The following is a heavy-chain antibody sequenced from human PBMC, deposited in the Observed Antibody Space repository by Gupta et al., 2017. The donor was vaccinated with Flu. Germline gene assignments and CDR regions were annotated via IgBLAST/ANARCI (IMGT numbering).Heavy chain of an antibody. CDR2: IYYSGST. D-gene: IGHD2-2*01. V-gene: IGHV4-39*01. Sequence: QLQLQESGPGLVKPSETLSLTCTVSGGSISSSSYYWGWIRQPPGKGLEWIGSIYYSGSTYYNPSLKSRVTISVDTSKNQFSLKLSSMTAADTAVYYRARHRTSIGTAKYYFDYWGQGTLVTVSS. CDR1: GGSISSSSYY. J-gene: IGHJ4*02. CDR3: ARHRTSIGTAKYYFDY.